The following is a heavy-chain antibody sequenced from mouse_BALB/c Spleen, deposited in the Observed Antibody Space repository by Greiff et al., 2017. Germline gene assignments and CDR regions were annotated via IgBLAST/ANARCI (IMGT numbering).Heavy chain of an antibody. V-gene: IGHV1-5*01. D-gene: IGHD2-14*01. Sequence: EVQLQQSGTVLARPGASVKMSCKASGYSFTSYWMHWVKQRPGQGLEWIGAIYPGNSDTSYNQKFKGKAKLTAVTSASTAYMELSSLTNEDSAVYYCTREGNYYRYDFDYWGQGTTLTVSS. CDR3: TREGNYYRYDFDY. CDR1: GYSFTSYW. J-gene: IGHJ2*01. CDR2: IYPGNSDT.